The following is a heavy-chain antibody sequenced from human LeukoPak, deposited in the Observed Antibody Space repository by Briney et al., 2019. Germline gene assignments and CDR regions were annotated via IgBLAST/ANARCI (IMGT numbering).Heavy chain of an antibody. J-gene: IGHJ4*02. Sequence: SETLSLTCTVSGGSISSSSYYWAWIREPPGKGLEYIGSYSGSTYYNPSLKSRVTISVDTSKKQCSLKLSSVTAADTAVYYCARSSYGAGSKPYWVDYWGQGNLVTVSS. V-gene: IGHV4-39*01. CDR2: YSGST. D-gene: IGHD3-10*01. CDR1: GGSISSSSYY. CDR3: ARSSYGAGSKPYWVDY.